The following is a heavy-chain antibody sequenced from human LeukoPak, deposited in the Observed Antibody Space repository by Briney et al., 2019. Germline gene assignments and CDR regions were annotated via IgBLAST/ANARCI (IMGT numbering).Heavy chain of an antibody. CDR1: GFTFSSYA. V-gene: IGHV3-30*04. CDR2: ISYDGSNK. CDR3: ARARGDCSRYSCYYYYGMDV. J-gene: IGHJ6*04. D-gene: IGHD2-2*01. Sequence: GRSLRLSCAASGFTFSSYAMHWVRQAPGKGLEWVAVISYDGSNKYYADSVKGRFTISRDNSKNTLYLQMNSLRAEDTAVYYCARARGDCSRYSCYYYYGMDVWGKGTTVTVSS.